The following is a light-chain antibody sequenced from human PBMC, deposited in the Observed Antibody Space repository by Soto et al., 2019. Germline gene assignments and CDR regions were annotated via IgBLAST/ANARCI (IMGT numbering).Light chain of an antibody. Sequence: DIQMTQSPSTLSASVGDRVTITCRASQSIRSWLAWYQQKPGKAPKLLIYKASSLESGVASRFSGSGSGTEFTLTISSLQPDDFATYYCQQYNSFSPLTFGGGTKVEIK. CDR1: QSIRSW. V-gene: IGKV1-5*03. CDR3: QQYNSFSPLT. CDR2: KAS. J-gene: IGKJ4*01.